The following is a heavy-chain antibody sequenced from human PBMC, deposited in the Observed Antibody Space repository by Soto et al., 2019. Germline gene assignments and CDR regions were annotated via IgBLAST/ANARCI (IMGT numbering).Heavy chain of an antibody. CDR3: ARGSSGWSSIRLDD. V-gene: IGHV4-31*03. D-gene: IGHD6-19*01. CDR2: IYYSGSS. CDR1: GGSISSSSYY. Sequence: SETLSLTCTFSGGSISSSSYYWSWIRQFPGKGLEWIGYIYYSGSSYYNPSLKGRVTISEDTSKKQFSLKLNSVTAADTAVYYCARGSSGWSSIRLDDWGQGTLVTVSS. J-gene: IGHJ4*02.